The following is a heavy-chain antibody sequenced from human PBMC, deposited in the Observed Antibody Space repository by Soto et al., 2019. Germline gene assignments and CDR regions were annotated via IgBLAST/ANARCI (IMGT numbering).Heavy chain of an antibody. CDR3: VRPLPSGRNYGLDV. V-gene: IGHV3-53*01. CDR1: GLTVSNAY. Sequence: EVQLVESGGGLIQPGGSLRLSCAASGLTVSNAYMAWVRQAPGMGLERVSVIYDNGTTYYADSVKGRFTISRDTSTNTLSLQMDSLRAEDTAVYYCVRPLPSGRNYGLDVWGQGTTVTVSS. J-gene: IGHJ6*02. CDR2: IYDNGTT. D-gene: IGHD3-10*01.